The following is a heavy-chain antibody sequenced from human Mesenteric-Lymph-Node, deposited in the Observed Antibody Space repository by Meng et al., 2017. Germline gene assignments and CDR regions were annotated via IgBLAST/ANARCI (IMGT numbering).Heavy chain of an antibody. J-gene: IGHJ3*02. CDR3: AREVSRGDQGRAFDI. CDR2: IYYSGST. D-gene: IGHD3-22*01. V-gene: IGHV4-59*12. CDR1: GGSTTSYY. Sequence: GSLRLSWSVSGGSTTSYYWNWIRQPPGKGLEWIGYIYYSGSTNYNPSLESRVTISVDTSKNQFSLKLSSVTAADTAVYYCAREVSRGDQGRAFDIWGQGTMVTVSS.